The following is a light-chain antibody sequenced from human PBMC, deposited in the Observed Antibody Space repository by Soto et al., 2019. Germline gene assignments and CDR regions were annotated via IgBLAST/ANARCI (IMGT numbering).Light chain of an antibody. CDR2: DAS. J-gene: IGKJ3*01. V-gene: IGKV1-33*01. CDR3: QKCDYLPI. CDR1: HDLTSY. Sequence: DIQMTQSPSSISASVGDRVTINCQASHDLTSYLNWYQNKPGKDPKLLIYDASILEAGVPSRFSGSVSGTDFTFTISNLQPEDVATYYCQKCDYLPIFGPGTTVDFK.